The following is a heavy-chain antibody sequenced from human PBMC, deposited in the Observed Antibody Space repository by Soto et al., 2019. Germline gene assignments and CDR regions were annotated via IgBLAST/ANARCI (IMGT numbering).Heavy chain of an antibody. Sequence: QVQLQESGPGLVKPSGTLSLTCGVSGGYLSSSSYWSWVRQTPGQGLERIGEINRSGSTSYNPSLNSRVMISQDQSKNQFFLNLNSVTAADTAVYYCATQNPGSYHFDYWGQGHLVTVSS. D-gene: IGHD3-10*01. CDR2: INRSGST. J-gene: IGHJ4*02. V-gene: IGHV4-4*02. CDR3: ATQNPGSYHFDY. CDR1: GGYLSSSSY.